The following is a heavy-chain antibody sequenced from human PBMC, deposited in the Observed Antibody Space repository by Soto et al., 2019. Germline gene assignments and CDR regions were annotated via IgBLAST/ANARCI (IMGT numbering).Heavy chain of an antibody. D-gene: IGHD3-22*01. CDR2: ISYSGST. CDR1: GGSISSVGYY. J-gene: IGHJ4*02. CDR3: ARDALSRDSI. Sequence: QVQLQESGPGLVKPSQTLSLTCAVSGGSISSVGYYWSWIRQHPGKGLEWIGYISYSGSTYYNPSLESRVTISVDTSKNQFSLKLSSVTAADTAVYYCARDALSRDSIWGQGTLVTVSS. V-gene: IGHV4-31*11.